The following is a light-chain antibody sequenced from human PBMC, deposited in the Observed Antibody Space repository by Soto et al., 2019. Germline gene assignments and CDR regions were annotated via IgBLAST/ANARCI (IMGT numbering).Light chain of an antibody. CDR2: EVS. Sequence: QSALTQPASVSESPGQSITISCTGTSSDVGGYNYVSWYQQHPGKAPKLMIYEVSNRPSGVSNRFSGSKSGNTASLTISGLQAEDEADYYCSSYTSSSNWVFGGGTKLTVL. V-gene: IGLV2-14*01. J-gene: IGLJ3*02. CDR3: SSYTSSSNWV. CDR1: SSDVGGYNY.